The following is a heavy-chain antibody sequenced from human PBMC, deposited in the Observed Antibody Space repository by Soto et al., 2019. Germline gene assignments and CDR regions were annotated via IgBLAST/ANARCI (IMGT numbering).Heavy chain of an antibody. CDR1: GGSFSGYY. Sequence: SETLSLTCAVYGGSFSGYYWSWIRQPPGKGLEWIGEINHSGSTNYNPSLKSRVTISVDTSKNQFSLKLSSVTAADTAVYYCARLRFSNPGRRTNVNDYWGQGTLVTVSS. D-gene: IGHD3-3*01. CDR3: ARLRFSNPGRRTNVNDY. J-gene: IGHJ4*02. CDR2: INHSGST. V-gene: IGHV4-34*01.